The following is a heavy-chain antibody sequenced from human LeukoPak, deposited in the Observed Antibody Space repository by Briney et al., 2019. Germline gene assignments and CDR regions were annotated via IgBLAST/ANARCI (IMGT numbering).Heavy chain of an antibody. J-gene: IGHJ6*02. CDR1: GYRFTSYW. V-gene: IGHV5-51*01. CDR3: ASLGASYYYDSSGPAIYGMDV. Sequence: GESLKIPCKGSGYRFTSYWIGWVRQMPGKGLERMGIIYPGDSDTRYSPSFQGQVTLSADKSISTAYLHWSTLKLSDTAMHTRASLGASYYYDSSGPAIYGMDVWGQGTTVTVSS. CDR2: IYPGDSDT. D-gene: IGHD3-22*01.